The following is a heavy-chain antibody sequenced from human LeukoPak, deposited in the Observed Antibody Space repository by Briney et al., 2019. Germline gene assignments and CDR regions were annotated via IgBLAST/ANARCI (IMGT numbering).Heavy chain of an antibody. D-gene: IGHD5-12*01. CDR3: ARDGPGYSDSYTQGYYYYYYGMDV. V-gene: IGHV3-21*01. CDR1: GFTSRSYT. CDR2: ISISRNYL. J-gene: IGHJ6*02. Sequence: PVRSLRLSCAASGFTSRSYTTNSGCQTPRGRLERVSAISISRNYLYYADSVKGRFTISRDNAKNSLYLQMNSLRAEDTAVYYCARDGPGYSDSYTQGYYYYYYGMDVWGQGTTVTVSS.